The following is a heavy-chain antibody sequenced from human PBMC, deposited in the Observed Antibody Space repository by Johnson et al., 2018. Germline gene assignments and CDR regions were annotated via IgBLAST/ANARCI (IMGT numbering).Heavy chain of an antibody. CDR2: IVVGSGNP. Sequence: RLGQSGPEVKKPGTSVKVSCKASGFTFTSSAVQWVRQARGQRLEWIGWIVVGSGNPNYAQKFQERVTITRDMSTSTAYTERSSLRSEDTAVYYCAACREVVVGGADAFDIWGQGTMVTVSS. CDR3: AACREVVVGGADAFDI. J-gene: IGHJ3*02. D-gene: IGHD2-15*01. CDR1: GFTFTSSA. V-gene: IGHV1-58*01.